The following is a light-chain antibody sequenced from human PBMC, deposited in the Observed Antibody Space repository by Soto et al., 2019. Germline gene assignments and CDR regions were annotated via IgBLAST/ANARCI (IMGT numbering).Light chain of an antibody. CDR3: LLYYGGAQSWV. Sequence: QAVVTQEPSLTVSPRGTVTLTCASSTGAVTSGYYPNWFQQKPGQAPRALIYTTTIKHSWTPARFSGSLLGGKAALTLSGVQPEDEAEYYCLLYYGGAQSWVFGGGTQLTVL. CDR2: TTT. J-gene: IGLJ3*02. V-gene: IGLV7-43*01. CDR1: TGAVTSGYY.